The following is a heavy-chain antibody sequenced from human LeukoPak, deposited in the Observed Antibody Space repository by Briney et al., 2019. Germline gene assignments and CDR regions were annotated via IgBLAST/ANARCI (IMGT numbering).Heavy chain of an antibody. V-gene: IGHV1-2*02. D-gene: IGHD6-25*01. J-gene: IGHJ5*02. CDR2: IIPNSGGT. CDR3: ARCAAKYNWFDP. CDR1: GYTFTGYY. Sequence: ATVKVSCKASGYTFTGYYMHWVRQAPGQGLEWMGWIIPNSGGTNYAQKFQGRVTMTRDTSISTAYMELSRLRSDDTAVYYCARCAAKYNWFDPWGQGTLVTVSS.